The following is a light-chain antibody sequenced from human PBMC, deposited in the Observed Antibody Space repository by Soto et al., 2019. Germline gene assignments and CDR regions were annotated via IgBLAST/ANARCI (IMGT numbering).Light chain of an antibody. V-gene: IGKV1-5*03. CDR2: KAS. CDR3: QQANSFPFT. CDR1: QSISTW. J-gene: IGKJ3*01. Sequence: DIQVAQSPSTLSASVGDRVTITCRASQSISTWLAWYQHKPGTAPKLLIYKASTLDRGVSSRFSGSGSGTDFTLTISSLQPEDFATYYCQQANSFPFTFGPGTKVDIK.